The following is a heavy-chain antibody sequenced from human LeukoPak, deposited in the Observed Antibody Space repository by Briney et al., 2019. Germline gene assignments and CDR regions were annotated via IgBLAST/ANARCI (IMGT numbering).Heavy chain of an antibody. V-gene: IGHV4-39*01. D-gene: IGHD3-22*01. CDR2: IYYTGST. Sequence: SETLSLTCTVSGGSISSSLYYWGWIRQPPGKGLEWIGSIYYTGSTYYNPSLKSRVTISVDMSKNQFSLKLSSVTAADTAVYYCARRRDYSDSSGYYLGPYYFDYWGQGTLVTVSS. J-gene: IGHJ4*02. CDR3: ARRRDYSDSSGYYLGPYYFDY. CDR1: GGSISSSLYY.